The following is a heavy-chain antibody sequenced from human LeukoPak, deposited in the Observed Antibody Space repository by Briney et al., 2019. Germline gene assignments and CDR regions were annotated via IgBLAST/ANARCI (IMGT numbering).Heavy chain of an antibody. CDR3: ARARTDSSTKKYNWFYP. J-gene: IGHJ5*02. V-gene: IGHV3-11*06. CDR1: GFTFSDYY. CDR2: ISSSSSYT. D-gene: IGHD6-13*01. Sequence: GGSLRLSCAASGFTFSDYYMSWIRQAPGKGLEWVSYISSSSSYTNYADSVKGRFTISRDNAKNSLYLQMNSLRAEDAAVYYCARARTDSSTKKYNWFYPWSQGTLVTVSS.